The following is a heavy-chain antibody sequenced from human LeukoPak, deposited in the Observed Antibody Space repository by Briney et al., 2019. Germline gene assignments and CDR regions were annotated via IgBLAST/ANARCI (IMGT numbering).Heavy chain of an antibody. V-gene: IGHV1-18*01. CDR2: ISTYSGNT. J-gene: IGHJ4*02. CDR3: ARGGSRVVTYGNFDY. Sequence: ASVKVSCTPSGYTFTSYALSWVRQAPRQGLEWMGWISTYSGNTNYAQKLQGRITMTIETSTSTAYMELRSLRSDDTAVYYYARGGSRVVTYGNFDYWGQGTLVTVSS. D-gene: IGHD2-21*02. CDR1: GYTFTSYA.